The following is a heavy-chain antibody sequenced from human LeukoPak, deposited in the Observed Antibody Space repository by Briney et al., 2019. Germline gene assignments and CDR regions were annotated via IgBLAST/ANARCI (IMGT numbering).Heavy chain of an antibody. CDR1: GGSISSVSYG. J-gene: IGHJ4*02. CDR2: IYTSGST. Sequence: PSQTLSLTCIVSGGSISSVSYGWSWIRQPAGKGLEWIGRIYTSGSTNYNPSLKSRVTISVDTSKNRFSLRLISVTAADTAVYYCARGYDFWSGTFDYWGQGTLVTVSS. V-gene: IGHV4-61*02. D-gene: IGHD3-3*01. CDR3: ARGYDFWSGTFDY.